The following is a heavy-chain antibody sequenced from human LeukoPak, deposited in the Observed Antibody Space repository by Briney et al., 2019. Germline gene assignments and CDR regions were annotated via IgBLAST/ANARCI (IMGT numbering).Heavy chain of an antibody. V-gene: IGHV4-61*02. CDR3: ARDQKGDLNYYYMDV. CDR1: GGSISSGSYY. CDR2: IYTSGST. J-gene: IGHJ6*03. Sequence: TLSLTCTVSGGSISSGSYYWSWIRQPAGKGLEWIGRIYTSGSTNYNPSLKSRVTISVDTSKNQFSLKLSSVTAADTAVYYCARDQKGDLNYYYMDVWGKGTTVTVSS.